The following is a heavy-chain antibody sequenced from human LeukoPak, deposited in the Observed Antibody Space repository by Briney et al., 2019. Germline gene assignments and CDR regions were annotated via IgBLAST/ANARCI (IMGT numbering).Heavy chain of an antibody. CDR3: ARVLSERRTLYYDFWSGYYEYNWFDP. V-gene: IGHV1-18*01. J-gene: IGHJ5*02. CDR1: GYTFTSYG. CDR2: ISAYNGNT. D-gene: IGHD3-3*01. Sequence: GASVKVSCKASGYTFTSYGISWVRQAPGQGLEWMGWISAYNGNTNYAQKLQGRVTMTTDTSTSTACMELRSLRSDDTAVYYCARVLSERRTLYYDFWSGYYEYNWFDPWGQGTLVTVSS.